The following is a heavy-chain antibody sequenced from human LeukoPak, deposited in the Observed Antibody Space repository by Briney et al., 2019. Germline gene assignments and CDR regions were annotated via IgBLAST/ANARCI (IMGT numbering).Heavy chain of an antibody. Sequence: SETLSLTCTVSGGSISSGSYYWSWIRQPAGKGLEWIGRIYTSGSTNYNPSLKSRVTISVDTSKNQFSLKLSSVTAADTAVYYCARDDSGSYLGFDYWGQGTLVTVSS. D-gene: IGHD1-26*01. CDR2: IYTSGST. V-gene: IGHV4-61*02. J-gene: IGHJ4*02. CDR1: GGSISSGSYY. CDR3: ARDDSGSYLGFDY.